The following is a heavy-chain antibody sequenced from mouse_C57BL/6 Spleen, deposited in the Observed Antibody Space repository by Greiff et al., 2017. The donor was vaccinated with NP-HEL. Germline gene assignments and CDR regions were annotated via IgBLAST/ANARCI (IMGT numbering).Heavy chain of an antibody. J-gene: IGHJ1*03. D-gene: IGHD4-1*02. V-gene: IGHV5-17*01. CDR3: ARQQLGKWYFDV. CDR2: ISSGSSTI. Sequence: EVKLMESGGGLVKPGGSLKLSCAASGFTFSDYGMHWVRQAPEKGLEWVAYISSGSSTIYYADTVKGRFTISRDNAKNTLFLQMTSLRSEDTAMYYCARQQLGKWYFDVWGTGTTVTVSS. CDR1: GFTFSDYG.